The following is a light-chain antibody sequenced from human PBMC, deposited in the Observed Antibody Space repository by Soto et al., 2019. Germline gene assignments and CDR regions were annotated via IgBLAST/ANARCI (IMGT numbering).Light chain of an antibody. J-gene: IGKJ1*01. CDR1: QSINW. Sequence: DIQLAQSPSTLSASVGDRLIITCRATQSINWLAWYQQKPGKAPKLLIFEASRLESGVPSRFSVSGSGTEFTLTISSLQPDDFGTYYCQHYDTYSPMWTFGQGTKVDVK. V-gene: IGKV1-5*03. CDR2: EAS. CDR3: QHYDTYSPMWT.